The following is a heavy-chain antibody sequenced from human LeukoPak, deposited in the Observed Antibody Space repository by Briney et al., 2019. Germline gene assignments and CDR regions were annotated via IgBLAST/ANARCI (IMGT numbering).Heavy chain of an antibody. CDR1: GYTFTSYG. V-gene: IGHV1-18*01. Sequence: GASVKVSCKASGYTFTSYGISWVRQAPGQGLEWMGWISAYNGNTNYAQKLQGRVTMTTDTSTSTAYMELWSLRSDDTAVYYCARVYGGLGATRPLGYWGQGTLVTVSS. CDR3: ARVYGGLGATRPLGY. CDR2: ISAYNGNT. D-gene: IGHD1-26*01. J-gene: IGHJ4*02.